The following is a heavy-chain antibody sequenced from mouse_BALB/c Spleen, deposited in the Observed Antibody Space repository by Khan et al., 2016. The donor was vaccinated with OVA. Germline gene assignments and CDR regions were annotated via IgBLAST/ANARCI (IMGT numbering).Heavy chain of an antibody. CDR2: IWGGGNT. D-gene: IGHD1-2*01. Sequence: QVQLKQSGPGLVAPSQNLSITCTVSGFSLTSYGVHWVRQPPGKGLEWLGVIWGGGNTTYNSALMSRLSISKDNSKSQVFLQMNSLQTDDTTIYYSAREATIHYYCYRTMDYWGQGTTLTVSS. V-gene: IGHV2-9*02. J-gene: IGHJ4*01. CDR3: AREATIHYYCYRTMDY. CDR1: GFSLTSYG.